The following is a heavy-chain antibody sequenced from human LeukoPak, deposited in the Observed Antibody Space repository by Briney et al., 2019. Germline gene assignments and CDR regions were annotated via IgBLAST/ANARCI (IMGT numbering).Heavy chain of an antibody. D-gene: IGHD3-16*01. CDR1: GFTFSSYA. CDR2: ISSSSSYI. CDR3: ARDLGGRGDGMDV. J-gene: IGHJ6*02. Sequence: GGSLRLSCAASGFTFSSYAMSWVRQAPGKGLEWVSSISSSSSYIYYADSVKGRFTISRDNAKNSLYLQMNSLRAEDTAVYYCARDLGGRGDGMDVWGQGTTVTVSS. V-gene: IGHV3-21*01.